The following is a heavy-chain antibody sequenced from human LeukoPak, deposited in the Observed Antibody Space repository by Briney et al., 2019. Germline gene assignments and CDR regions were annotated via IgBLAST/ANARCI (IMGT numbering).Heavy chain of an antibody. CDR1: GGTFSSYA. J-gene: IGHJ3*02. CDR2: IIPIFGTA. V-gene: IGHV1-69*13. Sequence: ASVKVSCKASGGTFSSYAISWVRQAPGQGLEWMGGIIPIFGTANYAQKFQGRVTITADESTSTAYMELSSLRSEDTAVYYCAIIVGATTYSGPYYHDAFDIWGQGTMVTVSS. D-gene: IGHD1-26*01. CDR3: AIIVGATTYSGPYYHDAFDI.